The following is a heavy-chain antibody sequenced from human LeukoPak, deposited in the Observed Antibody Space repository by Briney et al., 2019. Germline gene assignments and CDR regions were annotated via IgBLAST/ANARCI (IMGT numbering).Heavy chain of an antibody. V-gene: IGHV1-8*03. Sequence: GASVKVSCKASGYTFTSYDINWVRQATGQGLEWMGWMNPNSGNTGYAQKFQGRVTITRNTSISTAYMELSSLRSEDTAVYYCAREALSSSWYDVRGGNWFDPWGQGTLVTVSS. CDR2: MNPNSGNT. CDR3: AREALSSSWYDVRGGNWFDP. J-gene: IGHJ5*02. D-gene: IGHD6-13*01. CDR1: GYTFTSYD.